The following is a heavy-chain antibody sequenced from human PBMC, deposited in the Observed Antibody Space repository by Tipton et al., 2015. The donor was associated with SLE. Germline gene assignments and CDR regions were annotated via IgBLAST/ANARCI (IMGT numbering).Heavy chain of an antibody. CDR3: ASGYCSSPSCRYYYYYDMDV. J-gene: IGHJ6*02. D-gene: IGHD2-2*03. V-gene: IGHV4-39*07. CDR1: GGSISDRAHY. CDR2: VYYTGNT. Sequence: TLSLTCTVSGGSISDRAHYWGWNRQPPGKGLEWIGNVYYTGNTYSNPSLKSRVTLSIDMSKNQFSLRLSSVTAADTAVYYCASGYCSSPSCRYYYYYDMDVWVQGTTVTVSS.